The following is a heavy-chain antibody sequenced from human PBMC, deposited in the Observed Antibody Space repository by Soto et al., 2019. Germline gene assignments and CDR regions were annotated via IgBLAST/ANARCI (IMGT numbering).Heavy chain of an antibody. CDR2: IYYSGST. J-gene: IGHJ6*02. CDR3: ARDRLTMVRGDPKYGMDV. Sequence: QVQLQESGPGLVKPSQTLSLTCTVSGGSISSGGYYWSWIRQHPGKGLEWIGYIYYSGSTYYNPSLKSRVTISVDPSKNQFSLKLSSVTAADTAVYYCARDRLTMVRGDPKYGMDVWGQGTTVTVSS. D-gene: IGHD3-10*01. V-gene: IGHV4-31*03. CDR1: GGSISSGGYY.